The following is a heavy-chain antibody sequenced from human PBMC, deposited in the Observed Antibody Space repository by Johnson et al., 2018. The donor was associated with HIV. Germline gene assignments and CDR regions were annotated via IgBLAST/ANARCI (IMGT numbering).Heavy chain of an antibody. D-gene: IGHD3-3*01. J-gene: IGHJ3*02. CDR3: ASTPFDYDFWGGSPRGAFDI. CDR2: IYSGGST. Sequence: VQLVESGGGLVQPGGSLRLSCAASGFTVSSNYMSWVRQAPGKGLEWVSIIYSGGSTYYADSVKGRFTISRDNAKKSLYLQMNRLRAEDTAVYYCASTPFDYDFWGGSPRGAFDIWGQGTMVTVSA. V-gene: IGHV3-66*01. CDR1: GFTVSSNY.